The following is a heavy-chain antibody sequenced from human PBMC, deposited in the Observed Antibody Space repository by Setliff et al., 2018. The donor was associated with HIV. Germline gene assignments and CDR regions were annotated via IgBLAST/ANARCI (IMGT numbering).Heavy chain of an antibody. Sequence: GGSLRLSCAASGFTLSNYEMNWVRQAPGKGLEWISYITRSGSTIYYADSGKGRFTISRDNDRNSLYLQMNGLRAEDTAVYYFARGPTTVTNYYYYYMDVWGKGTTVTVSS. CDR3: ARGPTTVTNYYYYYMDV. J-gene: IGHJ6*03. V-gene: IGHV3-48*03. D-gene: IGHD4-17*01. CDR2: ITRSGSTI. CDR1: GFTLSNYE.